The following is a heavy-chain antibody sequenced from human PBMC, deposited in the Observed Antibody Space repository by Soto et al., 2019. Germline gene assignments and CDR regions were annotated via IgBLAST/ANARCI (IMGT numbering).Heavy chain of an antibody. CDR3: ARGPILSDYDYVWGSYQADTYYYGMDV. Sequence: ASVKVSCKASGCTFTGYYMHWVRQAPGQGLEWMGWINPNSGGTNYAQKFQGRVTMTRDTSISTAYMELSRLRSDDTAVYYCARGPILSDYDYVWGSYQADTYYYGMDVWGQGTTVTVSS. V-gene: IGHV1-2*02. CDR2: INPNSGGT. D-gene: IGHD3-16*02. J-gene: IGHJ6*02. CDR1: GCTFTGYY.